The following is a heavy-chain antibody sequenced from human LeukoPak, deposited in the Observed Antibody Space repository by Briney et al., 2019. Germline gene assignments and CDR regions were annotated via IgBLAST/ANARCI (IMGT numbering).Heavy chain of an antibody. V-gene: IGHV1-69*05. CDR1: GGTFSSYA. J-gene: IGHJ2*01. CDR3: ARESPDCSSTSCYRSYWYFDL. Sequence: GASVKVSCKASGGTFSSYAISWVRQAPGQGLEWMGGIIPIFGTANYAQKFQGRVTITTDESTRTAYMELSSLRSEDTAVYYCARESPDCSSTSCYRSYWYFDLWGRGTLVTVSS. CDR2: IIPIFGTA. D-gene: IGHD2-2*01.